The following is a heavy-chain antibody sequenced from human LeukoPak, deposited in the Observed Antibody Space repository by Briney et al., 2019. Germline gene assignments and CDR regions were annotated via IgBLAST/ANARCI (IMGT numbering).Heavy chain of an antibody. D-gene: IGHD2-15*01. CDR1: GFTFSSYS. CDR2: ITSSVNYM. CDR3: ARDRGYCSGGTCYPVYFDY. J-gene: IGHJ4*02. Sequence: GGAPRLSCAASGFTFSSYSMNWVRQGPGEGREWVSSITSSVNYMHYADSVKGRFTISRDNAKNSLYLQMDSLRAEDTALYYCARDRGYCSGGTCYPVYFDYWGQGTLVTVSS. V-gene: IGHV3-21*01.